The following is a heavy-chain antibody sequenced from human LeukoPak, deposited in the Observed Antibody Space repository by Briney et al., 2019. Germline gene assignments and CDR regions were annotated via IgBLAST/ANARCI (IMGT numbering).Heavy chain of an antibody. CDR1: GGSISSYY. V-gene: IGHV4-4*07. Sequence: SETLSLTCTVSGGSISSYYWSWIRQPAGKGLEWIGRIYTSGSTNYNPSLKSRVTMSVDTSKNQFSLKLSSVTAADTAVYYCARDRSHSSSWYSEVWDYYYGMDAWGQGTTVTVSS. D-gene: IGHD6-13*01. CDR3: ARDRSHSSSWYSEVWDYYYGMDA. J-gene: IGHJ6*02. CDR2: IYTSGST.